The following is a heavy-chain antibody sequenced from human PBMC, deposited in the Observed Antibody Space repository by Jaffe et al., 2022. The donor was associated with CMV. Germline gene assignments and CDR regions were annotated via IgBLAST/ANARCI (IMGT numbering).Heavy chain of an antibody. D-gene: IGHD5-12*01. CDR2: ISSSSSYI. J-gene: IGHJ3*02. V-gene: IGHV3-21*01. Sequence: EVQLVESGGGLVKPGGSLRLSCAASGFTFSSYSMNWVRQAPGKGLEWVSSISSSSSYIYYADSVKGRFTISRDNAKNSLYLQMNSLRAEDTAVYYCARVGDGYNYPDAFDIWGQGTMVTVSS. CDR3: ARVGDGYNYPDAFDI. CDR1: GFTFSSYS.